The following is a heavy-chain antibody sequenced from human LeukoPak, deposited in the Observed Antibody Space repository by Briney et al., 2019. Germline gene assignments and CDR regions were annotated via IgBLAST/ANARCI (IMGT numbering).Heavy chain of an antibody. CDR2: ISSSSSYT. Sequence: GGSLRLSCAASGFTFSDCYMSWIRQAPGKGLEWVSYISSSSSYTNYADSVKGRFTISRDNAKNSLYLQMNSLRAEDTAVYYCARVVSGSYTPFDYWGQGTLVTVSS. V-gene: IGHV3-11*03. CDR1: GFTFSDCY. CDR3: ARVVSGSYTPFDY. D-gene: IGHD1-26*01. J-gene: IGHJ4*02.